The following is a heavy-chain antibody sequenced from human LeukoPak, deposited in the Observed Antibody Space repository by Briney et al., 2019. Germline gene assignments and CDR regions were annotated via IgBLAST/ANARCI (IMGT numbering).Heavy chain of an antibody. D-gene: IGHD3-10*01. CDR3: ARVGGSGSYSMYHFDS. V-gene: IGHV1-46*01. CDR1: GYFFTNYY. J-gene: IGHJ4*02. CDR2: INPSSGAT. Sequence: ASVKVSCKASGYFFTNYYMHWVRQAPGQGLEWLGLINPSSGATRYAQKFQGRGTMTRDTATSTVYMELSSLRFEDTAVYYWARVGGSGSYSMYHFDSWGQGTLVTVSS.